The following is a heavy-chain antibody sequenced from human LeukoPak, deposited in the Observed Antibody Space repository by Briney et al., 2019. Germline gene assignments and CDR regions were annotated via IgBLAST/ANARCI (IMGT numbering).Heavy chain of an antibody. J-gene: IGHJ4*02. V-gene: IGHV3-43D*03. D-gene: IGHD3-22*01. CDR3: AKAGDSSGYSLDY. CDR1: GFTFDDYA. CDR2: ISWDGGST. Sequence: GGSLRLSCAASGFTFDDYAMHWVRQAPGKCLEWVSLISWDGGSTYYADSVKGRFTISRDNSKNSLYLQMNSLRAEDTALYYCAKAGDSSGYSLDYWGQGTLVTVSS.